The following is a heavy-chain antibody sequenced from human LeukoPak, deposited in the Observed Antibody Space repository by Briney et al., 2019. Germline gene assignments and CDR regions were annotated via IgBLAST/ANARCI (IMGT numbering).Heavy chain of an antibody. J-gene: IGHJ4*02. V-gene: IGHV1-18*01. CDR2: ISAYNGNT. CDR1: GYTFTSYG. CDR3: ARSSIPGIAAAGMDY. D-gene: IGHD6-13*01. Sequence: ASVRLPCKASGYTFTSYGISWVRQAPGQGLEWMGWISAYNGNTNYAQKLQGRVTMTTDTSTSTAYMELRSMRSDDTAVYYCARSSIPGIAAAGMDYWGQGNLVTVSS.